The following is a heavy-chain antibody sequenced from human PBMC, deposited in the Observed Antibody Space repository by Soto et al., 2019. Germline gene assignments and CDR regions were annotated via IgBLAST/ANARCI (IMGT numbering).Heavy chain of an antibody. CDR1: GFTFSSYA. V-gene: IGHV3-23*01. CDR3: AKSPRGWFGESADYYYYMDV. J-gene: IGHJ6*03. CDR2: ISGSGGST. D-gene: IGHD3-10*01. Sequence: GGSLRLSCAASGFTFSSYAMSWVRQAPGKGLEWVSAISGSGGSTYYADSVKGRFTISRDNSKNTLYLQMNSLRAEDTAVYYCAKSPRGWFGESADYYYYMDVWGKGTTVTVSS.